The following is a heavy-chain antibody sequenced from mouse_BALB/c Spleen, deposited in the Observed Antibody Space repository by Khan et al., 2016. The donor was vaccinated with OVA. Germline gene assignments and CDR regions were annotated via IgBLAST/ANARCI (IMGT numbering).Heavy chain of an antibody. CDR3: ARGHYGNPFAY. CDR2: MSDGGSYT. Sequence: EVELVESGGGLVKPGGSLKLSCAASGFIFSDYYMYWVRQTPEKRLEWVASMSDGGSYTYYLDNVKGRFAISRDNAKNNLYLQMSSLKSEDTAMYYCARGHYGNPFAYWGQGTLVTVS. J-gene: IGHJ3*01. CDR1: GFIFSDYY. V-gene: IGHV5-4*02. D-gene: IGHD2-1*01.